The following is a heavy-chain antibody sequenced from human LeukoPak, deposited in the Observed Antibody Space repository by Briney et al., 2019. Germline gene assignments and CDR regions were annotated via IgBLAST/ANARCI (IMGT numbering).Heavy chain of an antibody. V-gene: IGHV4-61*02. CDR2: IYTSGST. J-gene: IGHJ4*02. CDR3: ARDGSY. Sequence: SQTLSLTCTVSGGSISSGSYYWSWIRQPAGKGLEWIGRIYTSGSTNYNPSLKSRVTISVDTSKNQFSLKLSSVTAADTAVYYCARDGSYWGQGTLVTVSS. CDR1: GGSISSGSYY.